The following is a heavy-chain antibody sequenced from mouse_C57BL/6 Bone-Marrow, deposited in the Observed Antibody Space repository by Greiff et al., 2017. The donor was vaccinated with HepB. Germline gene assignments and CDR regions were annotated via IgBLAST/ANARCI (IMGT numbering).Heavy chain of an antibody. CDR1: GYTFTDYY. V-gene: IGHV1-26*01. Sequence: VQLQQSGPELVKPGASVKISCKASGYTFTDYYMNWVKQSHGKSLEWIGDINPNNGGTSYNQKFKGKATLTVDKSSSTAYMELRSLTSEDSAVYYCARSRPDYDGYYEESLFAYWGQGTLVTVSA. CDR3: ARSRPDYDGYYEESLFAY. CDR2: INPNNGGT. D-gene: IGHD2-3*01. J-gene: IGHJ3*01.